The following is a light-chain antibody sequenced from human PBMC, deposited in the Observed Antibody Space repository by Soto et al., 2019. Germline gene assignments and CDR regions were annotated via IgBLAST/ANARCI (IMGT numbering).Light chain of an antibody. CDR1: QSISSW. CDR3: QQSRT. CDR2: KAS. V-gene: IGKV1-5*03. Sequence: DIQMTQSPSTLSASVGGRVTITCRASQSISSWLAWYQQKPGKAPKLLIYKASSLESGVPSRFSGSGSGTEFTLTISSLQPDDFATYYCQQSRTFGQGTKVDIK. J-gene: IGKJ1*01.